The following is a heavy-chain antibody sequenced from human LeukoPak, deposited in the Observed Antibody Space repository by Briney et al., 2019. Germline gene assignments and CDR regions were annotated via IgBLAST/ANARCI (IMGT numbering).Heavy chain of an antibody. CDR1: GGSISSGSYY. Sequence: SQTLSLTCTVSGGSISSGSYYWSWIRQPAGKGLEWIGRIYTSESTNYNPSLKSRVTISVDTSKNQFSLKLSSVTAADTAVYYCARAQRTIDAFDIWGQGTMVTVSS. CDR3: ARAQRTIDAFDI. V-gene: IGHV4-61*02. CDR2: IYTSEST. J-gene: IGHJ3*02.